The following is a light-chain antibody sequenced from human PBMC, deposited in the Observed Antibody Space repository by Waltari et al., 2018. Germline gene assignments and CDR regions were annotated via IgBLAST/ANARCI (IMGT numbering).Light chain of an antibody. CDR3: QQSGT. CDR2: AAS. J-gene: IGKJ1*01. Sequence: DIQMTQSPSSLSASVGDRVTITCRASQSISSYLNWYQQKPGKAPKLLIYAASSLQSGVPSRFSGSGSGTDFTLTISSLQPEEFATYYCQQSGTFGQGTKVEIK. V-gene: IGKV1-39*01. CDR1: QSISSY.